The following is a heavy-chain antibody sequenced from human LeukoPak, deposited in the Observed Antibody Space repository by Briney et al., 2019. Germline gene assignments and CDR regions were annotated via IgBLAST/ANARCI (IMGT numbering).Heavy chain of an antibody. D-gene: IGHD3-3*01. CDR3: ARLLRFLEWLDY. V-gene: IGHV3-21*01. J-gene: IGHJ4*02. CDR1: GFTFSSYS. Sequence: GGSLRLSCAASGFTFSSYSMNWVRQAPGKGLEWVSSISSSSSYIYYADSVKGRFTISRDNAKNSLYLQMNSLRAEDTAVYYCARLLRFLEWLDYWAREPWSPSPQ. CDR2: ISSSSSYI.